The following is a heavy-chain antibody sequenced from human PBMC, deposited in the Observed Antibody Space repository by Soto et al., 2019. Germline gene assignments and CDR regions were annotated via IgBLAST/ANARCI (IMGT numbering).Heavy chain of an antibody. D-gene: IGHD6-19*01. Sequence: ASVKFCCKASGYTFTGYYVHWVRQAPGQGLEWMGWINPNSGGTNYAQKFQGWVTMTRDTSISTAYMELSRLRSDDTAVYYCARGPVTLAVAGTIDYWGQGTPVTVSS. CDR1: GYTFTGYY. CDR3: ARGPVTLAVAGTIDY. CDR2: INPNSGGT. J-gene: IGHJ4*02. V-gene: IGHV1-2*04.